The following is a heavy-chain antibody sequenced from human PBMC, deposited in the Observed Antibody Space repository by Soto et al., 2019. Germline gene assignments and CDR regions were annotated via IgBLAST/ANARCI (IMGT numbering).Heavy chain of an antibody. D-gene: IGHD1-7*01. Sequence: GASVKVSCKASGYTFTSYGISWVRQAPGQGLEWMGWISPYNGNTSYAQKLQGRVTMTRDTSTSTAYMELSSLRSDDTAVYYCARARDNWNYVSHLDFDYWGQGTLVTVSS. CDR1: GYTFTSYG. CDR2: ISPYNGNT. V-gene: IGHV1-18*01. J-gene: IGHJ4*02. CDR3: ARARDNWNYVSHLDFDY.